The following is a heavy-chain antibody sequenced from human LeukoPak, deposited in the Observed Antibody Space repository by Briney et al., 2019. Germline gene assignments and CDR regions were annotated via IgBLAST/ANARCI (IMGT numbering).Heavy chain of an antibody. J-gene: IGHJ4*02. CDR2: ISCSSGST. D-gene: IGHD2-2*01. V-gene: IGHV3-23*01. CDR3: SKVGYCSSTSCYPTYYFDY. Sequence: PGGSLRLSCAASVFTFSSYAMHWVRQAPGKGLEWVSAISCSSGSTYYADSVKGRFTISRDNSKNTLYLQMNSLRADDTALYYCSKVGYCSSTSCYPTYYFDYWGQGTLVTVSS. CDR1: VFTFSSYA.